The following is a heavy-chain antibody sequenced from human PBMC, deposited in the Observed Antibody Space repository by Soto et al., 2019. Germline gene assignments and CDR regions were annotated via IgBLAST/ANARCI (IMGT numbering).Heavy chain of an antibody. D-gene: IGHD3-22*01. CDR2: ISYDGSNK. V-gene: IGHV3-30-3*01. J-gene: IGHJ4*02. Sequence: LXASRAASLVTFSIYARHWVRQAPGKWLEWVAVISYDGSNKYYTDSVKGRFTISRDNSKNTLYLQMNSLRAEDTAVYYCARNPHDSSGYYSNYFDYWGQGTLVTVSS. CDR1: LVTFSIYA. CDR3: ARNPHDSSGYYSNYFDY.